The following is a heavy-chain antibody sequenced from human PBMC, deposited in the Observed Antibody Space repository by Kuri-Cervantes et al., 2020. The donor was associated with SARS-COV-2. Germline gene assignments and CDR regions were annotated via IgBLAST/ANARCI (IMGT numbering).Heavy chain of an antibody. D-gene: IGHD1-26*01. CDR2: ISYDGSNK. CDR3: AKVSLVVGAKHIDY. V-gene: IGHV3-30*18. Sequence: GGSLRLSCAASGFTFSSYGMHWVRQAPGKGLEWVAVISYDGSNKYYADSVKGRFTTSRDNSKNTLYLQMNSLRAEDTAVYYCAKVSLVVGAKHIDYWGQGTLVTVSS. J-gene: IGHJ4*02. CDR1: GFTFSSYG.